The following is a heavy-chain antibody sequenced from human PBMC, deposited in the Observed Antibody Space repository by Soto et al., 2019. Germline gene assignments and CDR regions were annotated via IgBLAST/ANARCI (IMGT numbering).Heavy chain of an antibody. CDR2: ISYDGSNK. J-gene: IGHJ6*02. D-gene: IGHD3-3*01. V-gene: IGHV3-30-3*01. Sequence: PGGSLRLSCAASGFTFSSYAMHWVRQAPGKGLEWVAVISYDGSNKNHADTVKGQFTISRDNSKNTLYLQMNSLRAEDTAVYYCARGYDFWSGYYYPYGMDVWGQGTTVTVSS. CDR3: ARGYDFWSGYYYPYGMDV. CDR1: GFTFSSYA.